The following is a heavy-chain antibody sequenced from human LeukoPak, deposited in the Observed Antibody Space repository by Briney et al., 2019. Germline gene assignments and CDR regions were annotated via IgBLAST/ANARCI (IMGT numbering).Heavy chain of an antibody. D-gene: IGHD1-26*01. CDR1: GGSISSSSYY. J-gene: IGHJ4*02. Sequence: KPSETLSLTCTVSGGSISSSSYYWGWIRQPPGKGLEWIGSIYYSGSTYYNPSLKSRVTISVDTSKNQFSLKLSSVTAADTAVYCCARRGWELLFDYWGQGTLVTVSS. CDR3: ARRGWELLFDY. V-gene: IGHV4-39*01. CDR2: IYYSGST.